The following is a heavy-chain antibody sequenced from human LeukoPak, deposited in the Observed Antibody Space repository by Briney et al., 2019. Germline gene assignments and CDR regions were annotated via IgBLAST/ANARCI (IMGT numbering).Heavy chain of an antibody. D-gene: IGHD3-22*01. V-gene: IGHV3-21*01. CDR3: ARSAYYYDSSGGYFDY. Sequence: KTGGSLRLSCAASGFSFSSHSMYWVRQTPGRGLEWVSSISSSSTYIYYADSVKGRFTISRDNAKNSLYLQMNSLRAEDTAVYYCARSAYYYDSSGGYFDYWGQGTLVTVSS. CDR1: GFSFSSHS. CDR2: ISSSSTYI. J-gene: IGHJ4*02.